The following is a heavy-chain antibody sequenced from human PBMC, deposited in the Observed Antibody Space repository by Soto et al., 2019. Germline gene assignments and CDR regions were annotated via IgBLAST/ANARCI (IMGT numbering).Heavy chain of an antibody. V-gene: IGHV1-18*01. J-gene: IGHJ4*02. CDR3: ARDRRVYSSSSYFDY. Sequence: ASVKVSCKASGYTFTSYGINWVRQAPGQGLEWMGWISAYNGNTNYAQKLQGRVTMTTDTSTSTAYMELRSLRSDDTAVYYCARDRRVYSSSSYFDYWGQGTLVTVSS. CDR1: GYTFTSYG. D-gene: IGHD6-6*01. CDR2: ISAYNGNT.